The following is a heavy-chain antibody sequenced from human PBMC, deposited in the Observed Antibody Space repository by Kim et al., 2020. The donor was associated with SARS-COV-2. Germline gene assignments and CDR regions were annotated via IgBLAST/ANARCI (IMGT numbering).Heavy chain of an antibody. J-gene: IGHJ1*01. V-gene: IGHV4-59*13. D-gene: IGHD6-13*01. Sequence: SETVSLTCTVSGGSISSYYWSWIRQPPGKGLEWIGYIYYSGSTNYNPSLKSRVTISVDTSKNQFSLKLSSVTAADTAVYYCAREAAAAYFQHWGQGTLVTVSS. CDR2: IYYSGST. CDR1: GGSISSYY. CDR3: AREAAAAYFQH.